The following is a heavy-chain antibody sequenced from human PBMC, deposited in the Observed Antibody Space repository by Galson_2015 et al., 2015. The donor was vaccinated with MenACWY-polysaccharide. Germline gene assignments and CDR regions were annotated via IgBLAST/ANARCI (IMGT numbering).Heavy chain of an antibody. J-gene: IGHJ3*02. D-gene: IGHD1-26*01. Sequence: ETLSLTCTVSGGSISSSSDYWGWIRQPPGQGLEWIGSIYYSGSTYYNPSLKSRVTISVDTSKNQFSLKLSSVTAADTAVYHCARRSSGSPGNAFDIWGQGTMVTVSS. CDR2: IYYSGST. CDR3: ARRSSGSPGNAFDI. V-gene: IGHV4-39*01. CDR1: GGSISSSSDY.